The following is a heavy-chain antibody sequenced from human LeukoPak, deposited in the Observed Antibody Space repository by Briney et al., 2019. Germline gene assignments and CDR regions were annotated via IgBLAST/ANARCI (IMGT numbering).Heavy chain of an antibody. CDR1: GGSLSSNIHY. D-gene: IGHD4-23*01. V-gene: IGHV4-39*01. J-gene: IGHJ6*02. CDR3: ARRGSGSGGTYAVMDV. CDR2: LLYTGNH. Sequence: PSETLSLTCTVAGGSLSSNIHYWGWIRRAPGEGLGLIGSLLYTGNHWYNPSLKSRVTISVDTSKNQFSLRLTSVSATDTALYYCARRGSGSGGTYAVMDVWGQGTSVTVSS.